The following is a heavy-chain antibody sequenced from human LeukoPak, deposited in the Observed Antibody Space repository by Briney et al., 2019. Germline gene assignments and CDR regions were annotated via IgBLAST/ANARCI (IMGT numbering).Heavy chain of an antibody. V-gene: IGHV3-21*01. J-gene: IGHJ3*02. Sequence: GGSLRLSCAASGFTFSNYGMNWVRQAPGKGLEWVSFTDTSGNYIYYGDSVKGRFTISRDNAKNLVFLQMNGLRAEDAAVYYCARGRSITLLRGVAMSDGFDIWGQGAMVAVSS. CDR3: ARGRSITLLRGVAMSDGFDI. D-gene: IGHD3-10*01. CDR2: TDTSGNYI. CDR1: GFTFSNYG.